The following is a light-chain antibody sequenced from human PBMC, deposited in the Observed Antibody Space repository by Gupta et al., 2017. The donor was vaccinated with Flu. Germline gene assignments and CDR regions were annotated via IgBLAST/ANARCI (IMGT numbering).Light chain of an antibody. CDR2: EVS. CDR3: YSYTTSSTPWV. Sequence: ITTSCTGSRSDVGGSKYVSWYEHPPGKAPKLIIFEVSHRPSGVSNRFSGSKSGNTASLTISGLQADDEADYYCYSYTTSSTPWVFGGGTKLTVL. V-gene: IGLV2-14*01. CDR1: RSDVGGSKY. J-gene: IGLJ3*02.